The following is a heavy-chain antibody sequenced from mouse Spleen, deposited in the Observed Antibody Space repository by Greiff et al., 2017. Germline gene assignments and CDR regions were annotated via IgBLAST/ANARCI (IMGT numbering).Heavy chain of an antibody. CDR2: IWSGGST. D-gene: IGHD4-1*01. CDR1: GFSLTSYG. CDR3: ARNWAYAMDY. V-gene: IGHV2-2*01. Sequence: VQRVESGPGLVQPSQSLSITCTVSGFSLTSYGVHWVRQSPGKGLEWLGVIWSGGSTDYNAAFISRLSISKDNSKSQVFFKMNSLQADDTAIYYCARNWAYAMDYWGQGTSVTVSS. J-gene: IGHJ4*01.